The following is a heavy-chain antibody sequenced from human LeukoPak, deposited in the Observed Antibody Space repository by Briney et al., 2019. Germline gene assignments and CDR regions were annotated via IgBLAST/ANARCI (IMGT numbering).Heavy chain of an antibody. Sequence: GGSLRLSCAASGFTFSSYSMNWVRQAPGKGLEWVSSISSGSSYIYYADSVKGRFTISRDNAKNSLYLQMNSLRAEDTAVYYCARGEDVDYWGQGTLVTVSS. CDR3: ARGEDVDY. CDR1: GFTFSSYS. CDR2: ISSGSSYI. J-gene: IGHJ4*02. V-gene: IGHV3-21*01.